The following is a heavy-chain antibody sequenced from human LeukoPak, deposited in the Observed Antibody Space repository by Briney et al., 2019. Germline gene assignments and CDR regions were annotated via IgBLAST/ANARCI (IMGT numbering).Heavy chain of an antibody. V-gene: IGHV3-11*04. CDR1: GFIFSDYY. D-gene: IGHD2-15*01. CDR2: ISSSGSSI. CDR3: ARDGRGYCSGGSCYSVDNWFDP. Sequence: GGSLRLSCAASGFIFSDYYMSWIRQAPGKGLEWVSYISSSGSSIYYADSVKGRFTISRDNAKNSLFLQMNSLRAEDTAVYYCARDGRGYCSGGSCYSVDNWFDPWGQGTLVTASS. J-gene: IGHJ5*02.